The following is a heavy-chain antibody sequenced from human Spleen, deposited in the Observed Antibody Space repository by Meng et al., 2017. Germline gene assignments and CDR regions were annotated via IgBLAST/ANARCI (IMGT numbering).Heavy chain of an antibody. V-gene: IGHV1-46*01. Sequence: ASVKVSCKASGYTFTNYYIHWVRQARGQGLEWMGVINPNSGSTNYAQNFQGRVTMTRDTSTSTVYMDLSSLRSDDTAVYYCARGGVWSSGNFPYYWGQGTLVTVSS. CDR3: ARGGVWSSGNFPYY. CDR2: INPNSGST. D-gene: IGHD4-23*01. J-gene: IGHJ4*02. CDR1: GYTFTNYY.